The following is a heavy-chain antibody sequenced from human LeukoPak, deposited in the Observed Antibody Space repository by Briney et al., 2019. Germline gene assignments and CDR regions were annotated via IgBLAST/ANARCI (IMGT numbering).Heavy chain of an antibody. D-gene: IGHD6-19*01. J-gene: IGHJ4*02. CDR3: ARHRPVYSSGWYFRNTAIDY. V-gene: IGHV4-39*01. CDR1: GGSISSSSYY. Sequence: KPSETLSLTCTVSGGSISSSSYYWGWIRQPPGKGLEWIGSIYYGGSTYYNPSLKSRVTISVDTSKNQFSLKLSSVTAADTAVYYCARHRPVYSSGWYFRNTAIDYWGQGTLVTVSS. CDR2: IYYGGST.